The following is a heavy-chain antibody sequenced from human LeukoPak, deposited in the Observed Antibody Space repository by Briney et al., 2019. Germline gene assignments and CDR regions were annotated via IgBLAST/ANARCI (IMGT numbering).Heavy chain of an antibody. V-gene: IGHV4-34*01. CDR3: ARAQYSSSWYLTRDWFDP. D-gene: IGHD6-13*01. CDR2: INHSGST. J-gene: IGHJ5*02. CDR1: GGSFSGYY. Sequence: SETLSLTCAVYGGSFSGYYWSWIRQPPGKGLEWIGEINHSGSTNYNPSLKSRVTISVDTSKNQFSLKLSSVTAADTAVYYCARAQYSSSWYLTRDWFDPWGQGTLVTVSS.